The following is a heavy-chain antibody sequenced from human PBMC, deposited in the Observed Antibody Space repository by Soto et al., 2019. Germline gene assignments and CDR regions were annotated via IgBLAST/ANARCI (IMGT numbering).Heavy chain of an antibody. J-gene: IGHJ4*02. CDR1: GGSIRSSSYY. V-gene: IGHV4-39*01. D-gene: IGHD1-1*01. CDR3: ARRVKGTTVYFDY. CDR2: IYYCGST. Sequence: SETLSLTCTVSGGSIRSSSYYWGWIRQPPGKGLEWIGSIYYCGSTYYNPSLKSRVTISVDTSKNQFSLKLSSVTAADTAVYYCARRVKGTTVYFDYWGQGTLVTVSS.